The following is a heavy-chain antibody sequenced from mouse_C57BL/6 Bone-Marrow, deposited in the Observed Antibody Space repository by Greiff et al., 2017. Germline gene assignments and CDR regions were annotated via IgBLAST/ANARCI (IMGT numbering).Heavy chain of an antibody. V-gene: IGHV5-16*01. J-gene: IGHJ1*03. CDR3: AREDYCVSSFWYFDV. D-gene: IGHD1-1*01. Sequence: EVKLVESEGGLVQPGSSMKLSCTASGFTFSDYYMAWVRQVPEKGLEWVANINYDGSSTYYLDSLKSRFIISRDNAKNILYLQMSSLKSEDTATYYCAREDYCVSSFWYFDVWGTGTTVTVSS. CDR2: INYDGSST. CDR1: GFTFSDYY.